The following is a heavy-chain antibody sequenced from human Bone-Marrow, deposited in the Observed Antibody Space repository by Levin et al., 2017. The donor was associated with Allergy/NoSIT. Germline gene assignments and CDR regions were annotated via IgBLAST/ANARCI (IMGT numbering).Heavy chain of an antibody. D-gene: IGHD3-10*01. CDR1: GFTFSSYG. Sequence: GGSLRLSCAASGFTFSSYGMHWVRQAPGKGLEWVAVISYDGSNKYYADSVKGRFTISRDNSKNTLYLQMNSLRAEDTAVYYCAKDALRMVRGPLRHWGQGTLVTVSS. CDR2: ISYDGSNK. CDR3: AKDALRMVRGPLRH. J-gene: IGHJ4*02. V-gene: IGHV3-30*18.